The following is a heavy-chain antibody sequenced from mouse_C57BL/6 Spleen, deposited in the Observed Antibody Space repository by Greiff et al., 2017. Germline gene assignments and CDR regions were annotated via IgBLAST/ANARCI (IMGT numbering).Heavy chain of an antibody. V-gene: IGHV1-20*01. CDR2: IDPYDGDT. D-gene: IGHD2-1*01. CDR1: GYTFTGYF. CDR3: ARSIYYGNRGYYYGG. Sequence: EVQLLQSGPELVKPGASVKMSCKASGYTFTGYFMHWVKQRHGQSLEWIGSIDPYDGDTKYNQKFKGKATMTVDKSSSTAYLELSSLTSEDSAVYYCARSIYYGNRGYYYGGWGQAATLTVAS. J-gene: IGHJ2*01.